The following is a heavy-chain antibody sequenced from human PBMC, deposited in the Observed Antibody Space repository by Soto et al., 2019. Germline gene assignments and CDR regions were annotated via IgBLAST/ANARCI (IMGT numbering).Heavy chain of an antibody. D-gene: IGHD2-2*01. CDR1: GGSFSGYY. Sequence: SETLSLTCAVYGGSFSGYYWSWIRQPPGKGLEWIGEINHSGSTNYNPSLKSRVTISVDTSKNQFSLKLSSVTAADTAVYYCARDEASWEDGDIVVVPAATADAFDIWGQGTMVTVSS. CDR2: INHSGST. CDR3: ARDEASWEDGDIVVVPAATADAFDI. V-gene: IGHV4-34*01. J-gene: IGHJ3*02.